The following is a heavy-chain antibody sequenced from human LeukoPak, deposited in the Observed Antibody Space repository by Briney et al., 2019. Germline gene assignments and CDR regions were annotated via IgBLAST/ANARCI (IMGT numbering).Heavy chain of an antibody. CDR2: INPSSGST. CDR3: ARVVPRYYDTSGANWSDP. Sequence: GASVKVSCKASGYTFTSYYMHWVRQAPGQGLEWMGIINPSSGSTSYAQKFQGRVTMTRDTSTSTVYLELSRLRSEDTAVYFCARVVPRYYDTSGANWSDPWGQGTLVTVSS. D-gene: IGHD3-22*01. J-gene: IGHJ5*02. CDR1: GYTFTSYY. V-gene: IGHV1-46*01.